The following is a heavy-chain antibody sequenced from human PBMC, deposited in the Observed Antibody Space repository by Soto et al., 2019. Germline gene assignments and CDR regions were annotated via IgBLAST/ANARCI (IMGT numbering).Heavy chain of an antibody. CDR2: IIPIFGTA. CDR1: GGTFSSYA. Sequence: GASVKVSCKASGGTFSSYAISWVRQAPGQGLEWMGGIIPIFGTANYAQKFQGRVTITADKSTSTAYMELSSLRSEDTSVYYCARNPHPYYDFWSASGSQTYYYYGMDVWGEGTTVTLS. CDR3: ARNPHPYYDFWSASGSQTYYYYGMDV. V-gene: IGHV1-69*06. J-gene: IGHJ6*02. D-gene: IGHD3-3*01.